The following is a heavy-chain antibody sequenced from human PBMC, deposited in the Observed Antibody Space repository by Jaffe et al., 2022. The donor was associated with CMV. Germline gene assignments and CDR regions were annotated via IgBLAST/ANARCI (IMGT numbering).Heavy chain of an antibody. V-gene: IGHV1-69*01. Sequence: QVQLVQSGAEVKKPGSSVKVSCKASGGTFSSYAISWVRQAPGQGLEWMGGIIPIFGTANYAQKFQGRVTITADESTSTAYMELSSLRSEDTAVYYCARGSSSWDSGPHYYYYYGMDVWGQGTTVTVSS. J-gene: IGHJ6*02. D-gene: IGHD6-13*01. CDR3: ARGSSSWDSGPHYYYYYGMDV. CDR1: GGTFSSYA. CDR2: IIPIFGTA.